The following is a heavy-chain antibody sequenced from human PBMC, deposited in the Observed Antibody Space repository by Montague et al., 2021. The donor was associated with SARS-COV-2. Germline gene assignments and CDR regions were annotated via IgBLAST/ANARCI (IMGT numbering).Heavy chain of an antibody. CDR2: IYYSGST. CDR1: GGSISSYY. D-gene: IGHD5-24*01. V-gene: IGHV4-59*01. CDR3: ARAPGGWLQLRDFYYFDY. Sequence: SETLSLTCTVSGGSISSYYWSWIRQPPGKGLEWIGYIYYSGSTNYGPSLKSRVTISVDTSKNQFSLKLSSVTAADTAVYYCARAPGGWLQLRDFYYFDYWGQGTLVTVSS. J-gene: IGHJ4*02.